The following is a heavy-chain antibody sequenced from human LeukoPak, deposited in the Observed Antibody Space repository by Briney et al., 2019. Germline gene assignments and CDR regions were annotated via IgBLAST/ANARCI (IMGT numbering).Heavy chain of an antibody. CDR1: GGSISSYY. J-gene: IGHJ2*01. CDR3: ARASSWNYWYFDL. Sequence: SETLSLTCTVSGGSISSYYWSWIRQPPGKGLEWIGYIYYSGSTNYNPSLKSRVTISVDTSKNQFSLKLSSVTAADTAVYFCARASSWNYWYFDLWGRGAPVTVSS. CDR2: IYYSGST. V-gene: IGHV4-59*08. D-gene: IGHD6-13*01.